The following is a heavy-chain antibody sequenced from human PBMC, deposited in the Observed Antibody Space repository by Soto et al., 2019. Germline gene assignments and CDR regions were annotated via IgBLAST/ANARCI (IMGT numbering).Heavy chain of an antibody. CDR2: IYHTGHT. J-gene: IGHJ4*02. CDR3: ARGMGEFSLPGSLGFDF. Sequence: SETLSLTCSVSNFSISSGYYWGWIRQSPGKGLEWIATIYHTGHTYYNPSLKSRVTISVDTPENHFSLKMRSVTAADTAFYYFARGMGEFSLPGSLGFDFWGQGTLVTVSS. CDR1: NFSISSGYY. V-gene: IGHV4-38-2*02. D-gene: IGHD3-16*01.